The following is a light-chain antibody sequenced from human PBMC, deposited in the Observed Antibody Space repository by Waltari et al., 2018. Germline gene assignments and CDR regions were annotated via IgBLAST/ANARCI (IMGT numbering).Light chain of an antibody. CDR1: QGISNY. CDR3: QQLNSYAIT. J-gene: IGKJ5*01. V-gene: IGKV1-9*01. CDR2: TAS. Sequence: DIQLTQSPSFLSASVGDRVVITCRARQGISNYLAWYQQKPGKAPKLLIYTASTLQSGVPSRFSGSGFGIEFTLTISSLQPEDFATYYCQQLNSYAITFGQGTRLEIK.